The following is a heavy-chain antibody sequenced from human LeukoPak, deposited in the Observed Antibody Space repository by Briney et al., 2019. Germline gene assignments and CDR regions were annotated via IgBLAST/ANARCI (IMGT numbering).Heavy chain of an antibody. V-gene: IGHV3-21*01. CDR1: GFTFSSYS. J-gene: IGHJ6*04. CDR2: ISSSSSYI. D-gene: IGHD3-10*02. Sequence: TGGSLRLSCAASGFTFSSYSMNWVRQAPGKGLEWVSSISSSSSYIYYADSVKGRFTISRDNAKNSLYLQMNSLRAEDTAVYYCAELGVTMIGGVWGKGTTVTISS. CDR3: AELGVTMIGGV.